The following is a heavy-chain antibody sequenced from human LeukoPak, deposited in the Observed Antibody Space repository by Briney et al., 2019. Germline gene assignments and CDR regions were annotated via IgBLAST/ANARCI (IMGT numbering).Heavy chain of an antibody. V-gene: IGHV4-34*01. CDR3: AKYYDFWSGYYVFDY. D-gene: IGHD3-3*01. Sequence: SETLSLTCAVYGGSFSGYYWSWIRQPPAKGLEWIGEINHSGSTNYNPSLKSRVTISVDTSKNQFSLKLSSVTAADTAVYYCAKYYDFWSGYYVFDYWGQGTLVTVSS. CDR1: GGSFSGYY. J-gene: IGHJ4*02. CDR2: INHSGST.